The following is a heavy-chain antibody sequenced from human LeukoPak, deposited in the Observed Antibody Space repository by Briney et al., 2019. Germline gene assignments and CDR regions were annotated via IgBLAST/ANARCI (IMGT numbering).Heavy chain of an antibody. CDR1: GYSFTSYW. Sequence: GESLKISCKGSGYSFTSYWNGWVRQMPGKGLEWMGIIYPGDSDTRYSPSFQGQVTISADKSISTAYLQWSSLKASDTAMYYCGVVVVAAYDAFDIWGRGTMVTVSS. D-gene: IGHD2-15*01. V-gene: IGHV5-51*01. CDR2: IYPGDSDT. CDR3: GVVVVAAYDAFDI. J-gene: IGHJ3*02.